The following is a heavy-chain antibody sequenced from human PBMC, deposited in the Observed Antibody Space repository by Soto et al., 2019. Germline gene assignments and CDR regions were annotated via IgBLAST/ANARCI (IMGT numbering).Heavy chain of an antibody. CDR1: GYTFTSYG. Sequence: ASVKVSCKASGYTFTSYGISWVRQAPGQGLEWMGWISAYNGNTNYAQKLQGRVTMTTDTSTSTAYMELRSLRSDDTAVYYCAGVGEVYSSSSSSYWFDPWGQGTLVTVSS. CDR2: ISAYNGNT. CDR3: AGVGEVYSSSSSSYWFDP. J-gene: IGHJ5*02. V-gene: IGHV1-18*04. D-gene: IGHD6-6*01.